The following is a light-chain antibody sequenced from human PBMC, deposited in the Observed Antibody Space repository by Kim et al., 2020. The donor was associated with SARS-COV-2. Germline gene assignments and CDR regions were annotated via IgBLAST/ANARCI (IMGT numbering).Light chain of an antibody. CDR1: QSIDSDY. CDR3: HQYGSILPWT. V-gene: IGKV3-20*01. CDR2: AAS. J-gene: IGKJ1*01. Sequence: TGERATLACWASQSIDSDYLVWYQQKAGQAPRLLIIAASRRATDIPVRFSGGGSGTDFTLTISRLEPEDFAVYYCHQYGSILPWTFGQGTKVDIK.